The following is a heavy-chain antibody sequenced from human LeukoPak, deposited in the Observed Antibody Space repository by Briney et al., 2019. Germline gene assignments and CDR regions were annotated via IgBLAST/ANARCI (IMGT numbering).Heavy chain of an antibody. J-gene: IGHJ6*02. D-gene: IGHD1-1*01. V-gene: IGHV3-53*01. CDR3: ARATGTTHYYYYGMDV. CDR2: IYSGGST. Sequence: GSLRLSCAASGFTVSSNYMSWVRQALGKGLEWVSVIYSGGSTYYADSVKGRFTISRDNSKNTLYLQMNSLRAEDTAVYYCARATGTTHYYYYGMDVWGQGTTVTVSS. CDR1: GFTVSSNY.